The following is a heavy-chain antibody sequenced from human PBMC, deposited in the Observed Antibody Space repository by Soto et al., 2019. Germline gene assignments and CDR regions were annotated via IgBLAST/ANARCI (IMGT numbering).Heavy chain of an antibody. Sequence: GESLKISCKGSGYNFANYWIGWVRQMPGKGLEWMGIIYPGDSNTKYSPSFQGQVIISADKSIGTAYLQWNSLQASDTAMYYCARHLLSCTASNCYGIDVCGLRTTVTVSS. J-gene: IGHJ6*02. V-gene: IGHV5-51*01. CDR2: IYPGDSNT. CDR3: ARHLLSCTASNCYGIDV. CDR1: GYNFANYW.